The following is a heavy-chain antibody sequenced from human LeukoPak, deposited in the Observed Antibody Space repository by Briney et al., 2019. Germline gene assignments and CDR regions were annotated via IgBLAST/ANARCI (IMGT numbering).Heavy chain of an antibody. Sequence: PGGSLRLSCVASGFTFRSYWMSWVRQAPGKGLEWVANINQDGSEKYYGDSVKGRFTISRDNAKNSLYLQMNSLRVEDTAIYYCQYGSGSYYNIPDNWFDPWGQGTLVTVSS. CDR3: QYGSGSYYNIPDNWFDP. D-gene: IGHD3-10*01. CDR2: INQDGSEK. V-gene: IGHV3-7*01. CDR1: GFTFRSYW. J-gene: IGHJ5*02.